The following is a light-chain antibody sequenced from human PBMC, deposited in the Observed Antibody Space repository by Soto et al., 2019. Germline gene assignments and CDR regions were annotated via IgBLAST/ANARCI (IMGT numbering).Light chain of an antibody. Sequence: DIQVTQSPSTLSASVGDRVTITCRASQSISSWLAWYQQKPGKAPKLLIYKASSLESGVPSRFSGSGSGTEFILTISSLQPDDFATYYCQQYNSYSTFGQGTKV. CDR1: QSISSW. V-gene: IGKV1-5*03. CDR2: KAS. J-gene: IGKJ1*01. CDR3: QQYNSYST.